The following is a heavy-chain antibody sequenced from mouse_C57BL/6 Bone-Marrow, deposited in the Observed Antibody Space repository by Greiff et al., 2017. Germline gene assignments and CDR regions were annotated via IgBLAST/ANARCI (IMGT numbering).Heavy chain of an antibody. Sequence: DVMLVESEGGLVQPGESLKLSCESNEYEFPSHDMSWVRKTPETRLELVAAINSDGGSTYYPDTMERRFIISRDNTKKTLYLQMSSLRSEDTALYYCARHHDGYRYFDVWGTGTTVTVSS. D-gene: IGHD2-3*01. CDR1: EYEFPSHD. V-gene: IGHV5-2*01. CDR2: INSDGGST. J-gene: IGHJ1*03. CDR3: ARHHDGYRYFDV.